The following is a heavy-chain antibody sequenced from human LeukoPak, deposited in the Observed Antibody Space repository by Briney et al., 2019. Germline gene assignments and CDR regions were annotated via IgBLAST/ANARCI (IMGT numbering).Heavy chain of an antibody. D-gene: IGHD6-19*01. V-gene: IGHV3-23*01. CDR2: ISGSGYTT. CDR3: AKDRSSGWLDY. CDR1: GFTFSSYG. J-gene: IGHJ4*02. Sequence: PGGSLRLSCAASGFTFSSYGMSWVRQAPGKGLEWVSAISGSGYTTYYADSVKGRFTTSRDNSKNTLYLQMNSLRAEDTAVYYCAKDRSSGWLDYWGQGTLVTVSS.